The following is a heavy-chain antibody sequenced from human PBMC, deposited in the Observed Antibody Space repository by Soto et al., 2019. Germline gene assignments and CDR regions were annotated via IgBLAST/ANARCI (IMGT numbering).Heavy chain of an antibody. CDR3: AKDPGGYYDTDY. D-gene: IGHD3-9*01. CDR1: GFTFSSYA. V-gene: IGHV3-23*01. J-gene: IGHJ4*02. Sequence: GGSLRLSCAASGFTFSSYAMSWVRQAPGKGPEWVSAISGGGGSTYYADSVKGQFTISRDNSKNTLYLQMNSLRAEDTAVYYCAKDPGGYYDTDYWGQGTLVTVSS. CDR2: ISGGGGST.